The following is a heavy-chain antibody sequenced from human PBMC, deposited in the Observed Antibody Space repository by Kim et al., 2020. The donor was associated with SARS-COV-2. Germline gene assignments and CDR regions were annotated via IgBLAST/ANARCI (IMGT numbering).Heavy chain of an antibody. CDR2: ISAYNGNT. D-gene: IGHD3-10*01. CDR1: GYTFTSYG. V-gene: IGHV1-18*01. J-gene: IGHJ4*02. Sequence: ASVKVSCKASGYTFTSYGISWVRQAPGQGLEWMGWISAYNGNTNYAQKLQGRVTMTTDTSTSTAYMELRSLRSDDTAVYYCARERGRHYYGSGSYPFDYWGQGTLVTVSS. CDR3: ARERGRHYYGSGSYPFDY.